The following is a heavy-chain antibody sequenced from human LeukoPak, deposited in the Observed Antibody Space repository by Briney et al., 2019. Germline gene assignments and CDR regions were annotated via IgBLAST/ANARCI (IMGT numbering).Heavy chain of an antibody. D-gene: IGHD2-21*01. J-gene: IGHJ4*02. V-gene: IGHV3-21*01. CDR3: ARAASRSYYYFDY. Sequence: KPGGSLRLSCAASGFTFSDYSMNWVRQAPGKGLEWVSSISRNSGYIYDADSVKGRFTISRDNAKNSLYLQMNSLRAEDMAVYYCARAASRSYYYFDYWGQGALVTVSS. CDR2: ISRNSGYI. CDR1: GFTFSDYS.